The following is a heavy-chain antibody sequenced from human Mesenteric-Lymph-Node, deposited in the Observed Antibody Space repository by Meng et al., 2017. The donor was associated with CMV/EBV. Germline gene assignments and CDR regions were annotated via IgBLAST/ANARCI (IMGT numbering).Heavy chain of an antibody. D-gene: IGHD2-2*01. J-gene: IGHJ4*02. V-gene: IGHV3-21*01. CDR1: GFTFSSYS. CDR3: AREGGSTSPAYFDY. Sequence: GGSLRLSCAASGFTFSSYSMNWVRQAPGKGLEWVSSISSSSSYIYHADSVKGRFTISRDNAKNSLYLQMNSLRAEDTAVYYCAREGGSTSPAYFDYWGQGTLVTVSS. CDR2: ISSSSSYI.